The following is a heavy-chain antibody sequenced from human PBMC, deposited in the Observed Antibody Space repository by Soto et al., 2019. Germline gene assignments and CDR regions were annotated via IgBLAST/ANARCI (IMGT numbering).Heavy chain of an antibody. CDR3: AIWGDHYYYGMDV. D-gene: IGHD3-16*01. J-gene: IGHJ6*02. CDR1: GGSISSGGYY. CDR2: IYYSGST. Sequence: SETLSLTCTVSGGSISSGGYYWSWIRQHPGKGLEWIGYIYYSGSTYYNPSLKSRVTISVDTSKNQFSLKLSSVTAADTAVYYCAIWGDHYYYGMDVWGQGTTVTVSS. V-gene: IGHV4-31*03.